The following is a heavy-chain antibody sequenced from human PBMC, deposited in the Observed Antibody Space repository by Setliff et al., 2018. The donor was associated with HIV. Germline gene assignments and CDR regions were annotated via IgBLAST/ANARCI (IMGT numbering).Heavy chain of an antibody. J-gene: IGHJ4*02. CDR2: ISANNGNT. D-gene: IGHD3-22*01. CDR3: AIRDYYDSSGYYNFDY. V-gene: IGHV1-18*01. Sequence: ASVKVSCKASGYTFTNYGISWVRQAPGQGLEWMGWISANNGNTNFAQKFQGRVTMTTDTSTSTAYMELSSLRSEDTAVYYCAIRDYYDSSGYYNFDYWGQGTQVTVSS. CDR1: GYTFTNYG.